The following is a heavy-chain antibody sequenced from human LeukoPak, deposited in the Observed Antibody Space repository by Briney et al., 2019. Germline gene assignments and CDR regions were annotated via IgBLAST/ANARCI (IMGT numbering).Heavy chain of an antibody. CDR2: ISYDGSNK. V-gene: IGHV3-30*18. CDR1: GFTFSSYG. Sequence: GRSLRLSCAASGFTFSSYGMHWVRQAPGKGLEWVAVISYDGSNKYYADSVKGRFTISRDNSKNTLYLQMNSLRAEGTAVYYCAKDGAMGGDGYNYDYFDYWGQGTLVTVSS. J-gene: IGHJ4*02. CDR3: AKDGAMGGDGYNYDYFDY. D-gene: IGHD5-24*01.